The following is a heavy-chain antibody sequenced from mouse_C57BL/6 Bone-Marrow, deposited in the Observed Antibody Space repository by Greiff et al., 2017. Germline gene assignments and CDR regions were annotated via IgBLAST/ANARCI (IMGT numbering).Heavy chain of an antibody. CDR2: IDPSDSYT. D-gene: IGHD2-2*01. V-gene: IGHV1-69*01. Sequence: VQLQQPGAELVMPGASVKLSCKASVYTFTSYWMHWVKQRPGQGLEWIGEIDPSDSYTHYNQKFTGKSTLTVDKSSSTAYMQLSSLTSEDSAVYYCARATMVTTDYAMDYWGQGTSVTVSS. CDR1: VYTFTSYW. CDR3: ARATMVTTDYAMDY. J-gene: IGHJ4*01.